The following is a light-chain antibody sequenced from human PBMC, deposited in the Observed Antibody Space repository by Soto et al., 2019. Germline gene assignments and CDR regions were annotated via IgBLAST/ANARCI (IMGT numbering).Light chain of an antibody. V-gene: IGLV1-44*01. J-gene: IGLJ2*01. CDR1: SSNIGSHT. Sequence: QSALTQPPSASGTPGQTIAISCSGGSSNIGSHTVNWYQQLPGTAPRLLIYSNTQRPSGVPDLFSGSKSGTSASLAISGLQSEYEGDYYCAAWDDSLNGVVFGGGTKVTVL. CDR3: AAWDDSLNGVV. CDR2: SNT.